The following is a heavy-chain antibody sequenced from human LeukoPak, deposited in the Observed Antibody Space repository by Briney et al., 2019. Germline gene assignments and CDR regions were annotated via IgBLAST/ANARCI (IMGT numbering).Heavy chain of an antibody. V-gene: IGHV3-30*03. Sequence: PGRSLRLSCAASGFTFSSYGMHWVRQAPGKGLEWVAVISYDGSNKYYADSVKGRFTISRDNSKNTLYLQMNSLRAEDTAVYYCAREVYYYGSGSYAPFDYWGQGTLVTVSS. CDR3: AREVYYYGSGSYAPFDY. CDR2: ISYDGSNK. D-gene: IGHD3-10*01. J-gene: IGHJ4*02. CDR1: GFTFSSYG.